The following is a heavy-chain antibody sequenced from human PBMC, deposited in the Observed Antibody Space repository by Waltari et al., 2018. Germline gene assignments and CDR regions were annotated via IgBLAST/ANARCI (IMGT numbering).Heavy chain of an antibody. V-gene: IGHV4-39*01. J-gene: IGHJ5*02. CDR3: ARSGYYDSSGYYWWFDP. CDR2: IYYSGST. D-gene: IGHD3-22*01. CDR1: GGPISSSNYY. Sequence: QLQLQESGPGLVKPSATLSLPCTVSGGPISSSNYYWGWIPPPPGKGLEWIGSIYYSGSTYYNPSLKSRVTISVDTSKNQFYLKLNSVTAADTAVHYCARSGYYDSSGYYWWFDPWGQGTLVTVSS.